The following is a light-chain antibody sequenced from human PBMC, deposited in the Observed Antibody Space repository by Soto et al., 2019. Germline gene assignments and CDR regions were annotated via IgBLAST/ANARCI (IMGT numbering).Light chain of an antibody. Sequence: QSVLTQPPSVSAAPGQRVTISCSGSASKVGPQVVSWYQHRPGAAPKLVIYDNDKRPSEIPDRFSGSKSDTSATLTITGVQTGDEDDYYCGTWDIGLTAGVFGGGTKVTVL. V-gene: IGLV1-51*01. CDR1: ASKVGPQV. CDR3: GTWDIGLTAGV. CDR2: DND. J-gene: IGLJ2*01.